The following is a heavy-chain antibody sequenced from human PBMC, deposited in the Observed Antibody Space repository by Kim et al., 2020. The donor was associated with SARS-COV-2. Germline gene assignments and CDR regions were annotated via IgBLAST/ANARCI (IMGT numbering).Heavy chain of an antibody. V-gene: IGHV4-39*01. Sequence: SLKSRVTLPVDTSNNQFSLKVSSVTAADTAVYYCARRASSITGTTGLIDYWGQGTLVTVSS. D-gene: IGHD1-7*01. CDR3: ARRASSITGTTGLIDY. J-gene: IGHJ4*02.